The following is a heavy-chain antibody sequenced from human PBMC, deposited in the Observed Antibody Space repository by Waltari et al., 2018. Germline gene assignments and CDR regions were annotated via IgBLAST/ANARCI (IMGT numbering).Heavy chain of an antibody. CDR2: INSDGSST. CDR1: GFIFSTYW. CDR3: VRENIAAAGLES. D-gene: IGHD6-13*01. J-gene: IGHJ4*02. V-gene: IGHV3-74*01. Sequence: EVQLVESGGGLVQPGGSLRLSCVASGFIFSTYWMDWVRQAPGKGLVWVSSINSDGSSTTYADSVKGQFTISRDNAKNTLYLHMSSLRAEDTAVYYCVRENIAAAGLESWGQGTLVTVSS.